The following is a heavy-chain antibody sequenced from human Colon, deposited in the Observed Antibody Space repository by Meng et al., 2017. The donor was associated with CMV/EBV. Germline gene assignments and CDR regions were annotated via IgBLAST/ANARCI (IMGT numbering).Heavy chain of an antibody. V-gene: IGHV4-4*02. CDR2: IFNSEST. Sequence: SETLSLTCSVSGGSISSSKWWSWVRQSPGKGLEWIGEIFNSESTNYNPSLESRVTISVDKSKNQFSLKLSSVTAADAAVYYCARQSGWYCFDSWCQGTLVTVSS. J-gene: IGHJ4*02. D-gene: IGHD6-19*01. CDR1: GGSISSSKW. CDR3: ARQSGWYCFDS.